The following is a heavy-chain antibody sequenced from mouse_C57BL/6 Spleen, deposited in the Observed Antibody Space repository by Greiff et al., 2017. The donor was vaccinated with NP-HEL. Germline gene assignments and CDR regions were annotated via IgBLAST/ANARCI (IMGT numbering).Heavy chain of an antibody. J-gene: IGHJ2*01. CDR2: IDPSDSET. CDR1: GYTFTSYW. V-gene: IGHV1-52*01. D-gene: IGHD1-1*01. CDR3: ARSRTTVVAYYFDY. Sequence: QVQLQQPGAELVRPGSSVKLSCKASGYTFTSYWMHWVKQRPIQGLEWIGNIDPSDSETHYNQKFKDKATLTVDKSSSTAYMQLSSLTSEDSAVYYGARSRTTVVAYYFDYWGQGTTLTVSS.